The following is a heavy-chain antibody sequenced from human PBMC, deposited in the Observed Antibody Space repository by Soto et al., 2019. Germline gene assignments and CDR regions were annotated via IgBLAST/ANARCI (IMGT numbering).Heavy chain of an antibody. CDR2: INHSGST. CDR1: GGSFSGYY. D-gene: IGHD3-3*01. J-gene: IGHJ6*03. CDR3: ARGSIPIRDYDFWSGYYYYYYMDV. Sequence: PSETLSLTCAVYGGSFSGYYWSWIRQPPGKGLEWIGEINHSGSTNYNPSLKSRVTISVDTSKNQFSLKLSSVTAADTAVYYCARGSIPIRDYDFWSGYYYYYYMDVWGKGTTVTVSS. V-gene: IGHV4-34*01.